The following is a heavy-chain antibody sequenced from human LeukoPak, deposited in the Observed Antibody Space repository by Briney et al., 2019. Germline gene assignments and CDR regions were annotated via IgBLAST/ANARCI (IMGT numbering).Heavy chain of an antibody. Sequence: ASVKVSCKASGYTFTSYYMHWVRQAPGKGLEWMGGFDPEDGETIYAQKFQGRVTMTEDTSTDTAYMELSSLRSEDTAVYYCATLVVVPAATLWGLYYFDYWGQGTLVTVSS. D-gene: IGHD2-2*01. CDR2: FDPEDGET. CDR1: GYTFTSYY. CDR3: ATLVVVPAATLWGLYYFDY. V-gene: IGHV1-24*01. J-gene: IGHJ4*02.